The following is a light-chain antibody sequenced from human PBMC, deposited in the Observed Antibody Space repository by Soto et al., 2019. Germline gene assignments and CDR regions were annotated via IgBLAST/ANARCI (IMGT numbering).Light chain of an antibody. CDR1: SGHSSYA. V-gene: IGLV4-69*01. J-gene: IGLJ2*01. Sequence: QPVLTQSPSASASLRASVKLTCTLSSGHSSYAIAWHQQQPEKGPRYLMKLNSDGSHSKGDGIPDRFSGSSSGAERYLTISSLQSEDEADYYCQTWGTGVVFGGGTKVTVL. CDR2: LNSDGSH. CDR3: QTWGTGVV.